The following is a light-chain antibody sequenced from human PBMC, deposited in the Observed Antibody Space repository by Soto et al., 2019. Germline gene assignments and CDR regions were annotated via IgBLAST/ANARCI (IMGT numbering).Light chain of an antibody. Sequence: ESVLTPSPGTLSLSPGEIATLSCRASQRVSSSYLAWYQQKPGQAPRLLIYGASSRATGIPDRFSGSGSGTDFTLTISRLAPEDFAVYYCQQYGSSPLTFGGGTKVEIK. J-gene: IGKJ4*01. V-gene: IGKV3-20*01. CDR3: QQYGSSPLT. CDR1: QRVSSSY. CDR2: GAS.